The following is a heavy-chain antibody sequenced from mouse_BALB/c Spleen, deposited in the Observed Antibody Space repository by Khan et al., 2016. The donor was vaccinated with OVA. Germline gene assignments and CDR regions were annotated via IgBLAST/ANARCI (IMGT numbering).Heavy chain of an antibody. CDR1: GYSFTNYY. D-gene: IGHD2-13*01. J-gene: IGHJ3*01. Sequence: EVQLQQSGPELMKPGPSVKISCKASGYSFTNYYIHWVKQSPGQSLEWLGYIDPFNGGTTYNQKFTGTATLTVDKSSSTAYMHLNNLTTEDSAVYYCTRLGTTGWFTYWGQGTLVTVSA. CDR3: TRLGTTGWFTY. V-gene: IGHV1S135*01. CDR2: IDPFNGGT.